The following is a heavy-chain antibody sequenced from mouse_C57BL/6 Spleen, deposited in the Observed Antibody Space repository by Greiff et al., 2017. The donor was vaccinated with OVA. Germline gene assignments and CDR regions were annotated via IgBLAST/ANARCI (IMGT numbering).Heavy chain of an antibody. Sequence: VQLQQSGPELVKPGDSVKISCKASGYSFTGYFMNWVMQSHGKSLEWIGRINPYNGDTFYNQKFKGKATLTVDKSSSTAHMELRSLTSEDSAVYYCARSLITTVVATQYWDFDVWGTGTTVTVSS. CDR2: INPYNGDT. CDR1: GYSFTGYF. J-gene: IGHJ1*03. V-gene: IGHV1-20*01. CDR3: ARSLITTVVATQYWDFDV. D-gene: IGHD1-1*01.